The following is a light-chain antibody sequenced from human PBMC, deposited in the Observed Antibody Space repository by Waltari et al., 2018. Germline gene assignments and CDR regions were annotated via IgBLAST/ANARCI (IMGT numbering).Light chain of an antibody. CDR1: QGISKE. CDR2: AAS. CDR3: QQDYTTPWT. V-gene: IGKV1-27*01. Sequence: DIQMTQSPSSLSASVGDRVTVTCRASQGISKELSWYQQKPGKAPTLLIYAASSLQTGVSSRFSGSGSGTDFTLTISSLQPEDVATYYGQQDYTTPWTFGQGTKVEIK. J-gene: IGKJ1*01.